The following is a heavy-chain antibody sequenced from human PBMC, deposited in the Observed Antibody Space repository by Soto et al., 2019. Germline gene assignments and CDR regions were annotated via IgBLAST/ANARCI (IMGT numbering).Heavy chain of an antibody. CDR3: AIFRHPLSKDYYVMDV. V-gene: IGHV5-51*01. CDR2: IYPGDSDT. CDR1: GYSFTSYW. D-gene: IGHD3-9*01. J-gene: IGHJ6*02. Sequence: EVQLVQSGAEVKKPGESLKISWKGSGYSFTSYWIGWLRQMPGKGLEWMGIIYPGDSDTRYSPSLQGQVTISADKCISTAYMQWSILKASDTAMYYCAIFRHPLSKDYYVMDVWGQGTKVTVSS.